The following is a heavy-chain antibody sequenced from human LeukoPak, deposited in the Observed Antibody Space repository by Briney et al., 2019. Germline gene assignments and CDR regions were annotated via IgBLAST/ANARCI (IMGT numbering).Heavy chain of an antibody. Sequence: QPGGSLRLSCAASGFTFRSYWMSWVRQAPGKGLEWVANIKQDGSEKYYVDSVKGRFTISRDNAKNSLYLQMNSLRAEDTAVYYCARVIPPQYYYDSSGYYLTDAFDYWGQGTLVTVSS. CDR2: IKQDGSEK. D-gene: IGHD3-22*01. V-gene: IGHV3-7*01. CDR1: GFTFRSYW. J-gene: IGHJ4*02. CDR3: ARVIPPQYYYDSSGYYLTDAFDY.